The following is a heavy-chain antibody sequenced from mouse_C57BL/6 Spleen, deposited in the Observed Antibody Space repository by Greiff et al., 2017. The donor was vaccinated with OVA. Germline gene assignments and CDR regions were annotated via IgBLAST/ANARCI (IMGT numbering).Heavy chain of an antibody. J-gene: IGHJ1*03. V-gene: IGHV5-16*01. Sequence: EVMLVESEGGLVQPGSSMKLSCTASGFTFSDYYMAWVRQVPEKGLEWVANINYDGSSTYYLDSLKSRYIISRDNAKNILYLQMSSLKSEDTATYYCARSWGVDWYFDVWGTGTTVTVSS. CDR3: ARSWGVDWYFDV. D-gene: IGHD4-1*01. CDR1: GFTFSDYY. CDR2: INYDGSST.